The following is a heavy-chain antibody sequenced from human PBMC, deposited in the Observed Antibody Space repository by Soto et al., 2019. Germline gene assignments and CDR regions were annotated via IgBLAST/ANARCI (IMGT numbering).Heavy chain of an antibody. V-gene: IGHV5-51*01. D-gene: IGHD6-6*01. J-gene: IGHJ3*02. CDR2: MHPGDSDN. CDR3: ARQPFDSTSSVPHAFDI. CDR1: GNSSNNDW. Sequence: PGESLKISCKGSGNSSNNDWIGWVRQTPGKGLEWMGMMHPGDSDNRYSQSFQGRVTISGDKSINTVYLQWSSLKAADTAMYYCARQPFDSTSSVPHAFDIWGQGTMVTVSS.